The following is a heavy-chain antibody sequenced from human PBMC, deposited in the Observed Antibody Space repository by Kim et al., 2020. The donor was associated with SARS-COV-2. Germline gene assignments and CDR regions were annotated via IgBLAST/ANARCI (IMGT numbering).Heavy chain of an antibody. V-gene: IGHV3-30-3*02. CDR3: AKAEAYDY. CDR2: GRNK. J-gene: IGHJ4*02. Sequence: GRNKEHANSVKGRFTISRDNSKNTLYLQMNSLRAEDTAVYYCAKAEAYDYWGQGTLVTVSS.